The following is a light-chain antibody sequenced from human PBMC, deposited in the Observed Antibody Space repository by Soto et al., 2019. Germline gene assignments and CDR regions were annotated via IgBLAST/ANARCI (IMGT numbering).Light chain of an antibody. Sequence: QSALTQPASVSGSPGQSISISCTGTSSDVGAYNYISWYQQHPGKAPKLIIYDVSNRPSGVSSRFSGSKSGNTASLTISGLQAEYGADYYCSAYTITSPYVFGTGTKLTVL. J-gene: IGLJ1*01. CDR2: DVS. V-gene: IGLV2-14*03. CDR3: SAYTITSPYV. CDR1: SSDVGAYNY.